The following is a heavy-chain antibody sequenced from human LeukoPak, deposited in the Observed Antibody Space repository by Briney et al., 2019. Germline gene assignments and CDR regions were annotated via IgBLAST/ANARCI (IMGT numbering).Heavy chain of an antibody. D-gene: IGHD5-12*01. V-gene: IGHV4-59*01. Sequence: SEAPSLTCTLPRGSISIYYWCWIPDPPGEGLWWIGYIYYSGSASYNPSTKSRVTISVDTSPNQISLILTSVTAADTAAYYCARGTKTGYTGYDWNYWGQGSLVTVSS. CDR3: ARGTKTGYTGYDWNY. CDR1: RGSISIYY. CDR2: IYYSGSA. J-gene: IGHJ4*02.